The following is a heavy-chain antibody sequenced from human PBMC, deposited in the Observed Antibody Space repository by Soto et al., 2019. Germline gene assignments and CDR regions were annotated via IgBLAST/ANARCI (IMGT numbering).Heavy chain of an antibody. CDR3: AKAKRGILPTTTGGLDY. CDR1: RFPFSTYA. CDR2: ISPTGGST. Sequence: EVQLLESGGNLVQPGGSLRLSCAGSRFPFSTYAVSWVRQTPGKGLEWVSAISPTGGSTYYAASVRGRFTISRDNSKNTVFLQMSGLRAEDTAIYYCAKAKRGILPTTTGGLDYWGQGTVLSVSS. J-gene: IGHJ4*02. D-gene: IGHD4-4*01. V-gene: IGHV3-23*01.